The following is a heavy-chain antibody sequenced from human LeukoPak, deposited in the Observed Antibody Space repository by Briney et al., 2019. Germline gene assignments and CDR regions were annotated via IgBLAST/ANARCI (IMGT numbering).Heavy chain of an antibody. D-gene: IGHD5-18*01. CDR2: LYIGGNT. V-gene: IGHV3-23*05. Sequence: GGSLRLSCAASGFTFSSYWMNWVRQAPGKGLEWVSALYIGGNTYYADSVRGRFTISRDNSKNTLYLQMNSLRAEDTAIYYCMTAAGYNFGQYWGQGTLVTVSS. J-gene: IGHJ4*02. CDR3: MTAAGYNFGQY. CDR1: GFTFSSYW.